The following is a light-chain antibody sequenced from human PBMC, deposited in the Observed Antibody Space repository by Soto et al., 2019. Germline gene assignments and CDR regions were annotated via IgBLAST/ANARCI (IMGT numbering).Light chain of an antibody. CDR1: QSVSSS. CDR3: QQRSNWPPLYT. CDR2: DAS. J-gene: IGKJ2*01. V-gene: IGKV3-11*01. Sequence: ETVLTQSPATLSLSPGERATLSCRASQSVSSSLAWYQQKPGQASRLLIYDASNRATGIPARFSGSGSGTDFTLTISSLEAEDFADYYCQQRSNWPPLYTFGQGTKLEIK.